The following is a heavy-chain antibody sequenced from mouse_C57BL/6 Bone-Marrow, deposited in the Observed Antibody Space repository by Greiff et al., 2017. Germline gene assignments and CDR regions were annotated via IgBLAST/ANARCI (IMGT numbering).Heavy chain of an antibody. J-gene: IGHJ2*01. CDR1: GYTFTSYW. CDR2: IDPSDSYT. CDR3: ARGLRVDY. Sequence: VQLQQPGAELVRPGTSVKLSCKASGYTFTSYWMHWVKQRPGQGLEWIGVIDPSDSYTNYNQKFKGKATLTVDTSSSTAYMQLSSLTSEDSAVYYGARGLRVDYWGQGTTLTVSS. V-gene: IGHV1-59*01.